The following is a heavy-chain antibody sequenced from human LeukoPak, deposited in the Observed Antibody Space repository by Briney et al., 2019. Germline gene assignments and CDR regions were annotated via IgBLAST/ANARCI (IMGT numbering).Heavy chain of an antibody. Sequence: GGSLRLSCAVSGFTFSSYGIHWVRQAPGKGLEWVAFILFDGSNQYYGDSVKGRFTISRDNPKNTLYLQMNSLRAEDTAVYFCAKARVGAIRDINYWGQGTLVTVSS. CDR2: ILFDGSNQ. CDR3: AKARVGAIRDINY. CDR1: GFTFSSYG. D-gene: IGHD1-26*01. V-gene: IGHV3-30*02. J-gene: IGHJ4*02.